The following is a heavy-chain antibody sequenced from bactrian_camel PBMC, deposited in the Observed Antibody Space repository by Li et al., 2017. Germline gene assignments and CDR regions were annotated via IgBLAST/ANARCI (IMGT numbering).Heavy chain of an antibody. V-gene: IGHV3S26*01. CDR3: AGKTHFAAAAGPWDDFGF. J-gene: IGHJ6*01. CDR2: IDSDRST. CDR1: GFTYSSYC. D-gene: IGHD1*01. Sequence: HVQLVESGGGSVQAGGSLGLSCAASGFTYSSYCMGWFRQAPGKEREGVAAIDSDRSTSYADSVKGRFTISEDKVKRAVTLQMNSLKLEDAGTYYCAGKTHFAAAAGPWDDFGFWAQGTQVTVS.